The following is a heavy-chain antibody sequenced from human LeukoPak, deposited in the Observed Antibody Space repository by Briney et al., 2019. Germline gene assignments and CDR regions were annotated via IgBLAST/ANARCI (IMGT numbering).Heavy chain of an antibody. V-gene: IGHV3-21*01. CDR1: GFTFSSYS. CDR3: ASGTVTIFGVVIIQRFDY. J-gene: IGHJ4*02. D-gene: IGHD3-3*01. Sequence: GGSLRLSCAASGFTFSSYSMNWVRQAPGKGLEWVSSISSSSSYIYYADSVKGRFTISRDNAKNSLYLQMNSLRAEDTAVYYCASGTVTIFGVVIIQRFDYWGQGTLVTVSS. CDR2: ISSSSSYI.